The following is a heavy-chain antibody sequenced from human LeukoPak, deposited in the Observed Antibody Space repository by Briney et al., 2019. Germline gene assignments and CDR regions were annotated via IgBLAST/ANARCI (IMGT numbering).Heavy chain of an antibody. CDR3: ARDAGSYGFDI. Sequence: GASVKVSCKASGYTFTSYGISWVRQAPGQGLEWMGWSSVYNDNTNYAQKLQGRVTMSTDTSTSTAYMELRSLRSDDTAVYYCARDAGSYGFDIWGQGTMVTVSS. CDR2: SSVYNDNT. CDR1: GYTFTSYG. D-gene: IGHD1-26*01. V-gene: IGHV1-18*01. J-gene: IGHJ3*02.